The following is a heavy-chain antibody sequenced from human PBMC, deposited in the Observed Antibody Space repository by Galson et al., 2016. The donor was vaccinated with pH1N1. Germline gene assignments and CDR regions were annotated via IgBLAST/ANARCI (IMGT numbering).Heavy chain of an antibody. D-gene: IGHD7-27*01. J-gene: IGHJ4*02. CDR2: IDPSGGGI. CDR1: GYTFTKYY. V-gene: IGHV1-46*03. Sequence: SVKASCKASGYTFTKYYFHWVRQAPGQGLEWMGVIDPSGGGITYAQKFQGRGTMTRDTSTSTVYMELSSLKSEDTAVYYCTRDLGRLRDYWGQGTLVTVSS. CDR3: TRDLGRLRDY.